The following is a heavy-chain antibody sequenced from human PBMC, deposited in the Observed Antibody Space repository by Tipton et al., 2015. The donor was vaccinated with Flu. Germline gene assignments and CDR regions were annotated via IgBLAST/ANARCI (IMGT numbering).Heavy chain of an antibody. CDR2: IRWNSATT. CDR3: AKDMGIALGGTFGIDN. V-gene: IGHV3-9*01. J-gene: IGHJ4*02. CDR1: GFIFDDYA. Sequence: SLRLSCAASGFIFDDYAMHWVRQAPGKGLEWVSGIRWNSATTAYADSVRGRFTISRDNAENSLYLQMDSLRPEDTAVYYCAKDMGIALGGTFGIDNWGQGTLVPVSS. D-gene: IGHD6-19*01.